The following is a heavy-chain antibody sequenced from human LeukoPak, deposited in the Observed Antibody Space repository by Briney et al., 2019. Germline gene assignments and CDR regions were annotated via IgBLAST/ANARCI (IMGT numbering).Heavy chain of an antibody. Sequence: GGSLTLSCAASGFSVSTKYTNWVRQAPGKGLQWVSIIYSGADTYYADSVKGRFTISRDTSKNTLFLHMNNLRVEDTAVYFCARVGDHYHWYLDLWGRGTLVSVSS. CDR2: IYSGADT. J-gene: IGHJ2*01. CDR1: GFSVSTKY. V-gene: IGHV3-53*01. D-gene: IGHD3-10*01. CDR3: ARVGDHYHWYLDL.